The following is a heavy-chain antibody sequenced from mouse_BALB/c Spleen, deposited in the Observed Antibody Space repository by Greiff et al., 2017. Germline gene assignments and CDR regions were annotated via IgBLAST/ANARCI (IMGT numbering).Heavy chain of an antibody. CDR2: ISSGSSTI. Sequence: EVMLVESGGGLVQPGGSRKLSCAASGFTFSSFGMHWVRQAPEKGLEWVAYISSGSSTIYYADTVKGRFTISRDNPKNTLFLQMTSLRSEDTAMYYCARGPFYGSSLYAMDYWGQGTSVTVSS. J-gene: IGHJ4*01. CDR3: ARGPFYGSSLYAMDY. CDR1: GFTFSSFG. D-gene: IGHD1-1*01. V-gene: IGHV5-17*02.